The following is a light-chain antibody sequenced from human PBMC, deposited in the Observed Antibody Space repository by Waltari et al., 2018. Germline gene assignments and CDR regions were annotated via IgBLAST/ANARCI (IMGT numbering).Light chain of an antibody. J-gene: IGKJ2*01. CDR1: QSISSW. CDR3: QQYNSYSYT. V-gene: IGKV1-5*03. CDR2: KAS. Sequence: DIQMTQSPSTLSASVGARVTIPCRASQSISSWFAWYQQKPGKAPKLLIYKASSLESGVPSRFSGSGSGTEFTLTISSLQPDDFATYYCQQYNSYSYTFGQGTKLEIK.